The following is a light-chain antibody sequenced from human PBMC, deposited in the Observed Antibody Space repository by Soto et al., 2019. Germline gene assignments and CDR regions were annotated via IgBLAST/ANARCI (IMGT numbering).Light chain of an antibody. V-gene: IGKV3-20*01. CDR2: GAS. CDR1: HSVSSSY. J-gene: IGKJ5*01. Sequence: EIVLTQSPGTLSLSPGERTTLSCRASHSVSSSYLAWYQQKPGQAPRLLIYGASSRATGIPDRFSGSGSGTDFTPTISRLEHEDVAVYSCQQYGSSPPITYGQGRRFAIQ. CDR3: QQYGSSPPIT.